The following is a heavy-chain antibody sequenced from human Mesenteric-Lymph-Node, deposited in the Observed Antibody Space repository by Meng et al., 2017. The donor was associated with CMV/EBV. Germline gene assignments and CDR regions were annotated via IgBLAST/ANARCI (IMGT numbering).Heavy chain of an antibody. CDR1: GFTFRSYA. CDR3: AGESGVPNGMDV. J-gene: IGHJ6*02. D-gene: IGHD2-2*01. V-gene: IGHV3-23*01. Sequence: GESLKISCEASGFTFRSYAMSWVRLVPGKGLEWVSAISGSGGSTYYADSVKGRFTISRDNSYNTLFLQMNSLRAEDTAVYYCAGESGVPNGMDVWGQGTTVTVSS. CDR2: ISGSGGST.